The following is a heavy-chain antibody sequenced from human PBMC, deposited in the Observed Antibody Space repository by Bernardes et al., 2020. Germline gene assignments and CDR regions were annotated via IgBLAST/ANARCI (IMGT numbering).Heavy chain of an antibody. V-gene: IGHV4-34*01. J-gene: IGHJ3*02. CDR3: ARGLRYCHSSSCYYGVRDAFDI. CDR2: IHSSGST. Sequence: SETLSLTCAVYGGSFSGYYWSWIRQPPGKELEWIGEIHSSGSTNSNPSLKSRVTMSVDTSKNQFSLRLNSVTAADTAIYYCARGLRYCHSSSCYYGVRDAFDIWGQGTMVTVSS. D-gene: IGHD2-2*01. CDR1: GGSFSGYY.